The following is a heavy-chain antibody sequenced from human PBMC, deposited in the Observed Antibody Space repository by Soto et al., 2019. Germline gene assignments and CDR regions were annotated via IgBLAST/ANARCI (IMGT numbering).Heavy chain of an antibody. CDR3: ARGSGYYYWDDY. V-gene: IGHV1-3*05. J-gene: IGHJ4*02. CDR2: INAGNGNT. D-gene: IGHD3-22*01. CDR1: GYTFTSYA. Sequence: QVQLVQSGDEEKKPGASVKDSCKASGYTFTSYAMHWMRQAPGQVLEWMGWINAGNGNTKYSQKFQGRVTITRDTSASTAYMELSSLRSEDTAVYYCARGSGYYYWDDYWGQGTLVTVSS.